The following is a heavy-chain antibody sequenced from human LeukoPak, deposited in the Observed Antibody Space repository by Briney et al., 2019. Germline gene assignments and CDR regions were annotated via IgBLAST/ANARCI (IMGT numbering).Heavy chain of an antibody. CDR1: GYSISSSSYY. D-gene: IGHD3-16*02. CDR2: IYYSGST. Sequence: SETLSLTCAVSGYSISSSSYYWRWIRQPPGKGLEWIGSIYYSGSTYYNPSLKSRVTISVDTSKNQFSLKLSSVTAADTAVYYCARVANQRYYDYVWGSYRYIEPFDYWGQGTLVTVSS. J-gene: IGHJ4*02. V-gene: IGHV4-39*01. CDR3: ARVANQRYYDYVWGSYRYIEPFDY.